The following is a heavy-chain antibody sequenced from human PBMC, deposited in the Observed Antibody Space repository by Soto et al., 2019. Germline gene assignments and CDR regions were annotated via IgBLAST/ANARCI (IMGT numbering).Heavy chain of an antibody. V-gene: IGHV3-33*01. D-gene: IGHD2-2*01. J-gene: IGHJ6*02. Sequence: QVELVESGGGVVQPGRSLRLSCAASGFTFSSYAMHWVRQAPGKGLEWVAAIWYDGNNKYYADSVKGRFTISRDNSMNTLYLQMSNLRAEDTAVYHGARAYIGVVRYGMDVWGQGTTVTVSS. CDR2: IWYDGNNK. CDR1: GFTFSSYA. CDR3: ARAYIGVVRYGMDV.